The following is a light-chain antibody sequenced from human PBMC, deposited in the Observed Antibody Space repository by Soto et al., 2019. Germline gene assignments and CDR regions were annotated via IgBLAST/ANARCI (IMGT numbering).Light chain of an antibody. CDR2: DAS. CDR3: QQRSNWPVT. V-gene: IGKV3-11*01. Sequence: EIVLTQSPGTLSLSPGERATLSCRASQSVSSYLAWYQQKPGQAPRLLIYDASTRATGISARFSGSGSGTDFPLTISSLEPEDFAVYYCQQRSNWPVTCGQGTKVEVK. J-gene: IGKJ1*01. CDR1: QSVSSY.